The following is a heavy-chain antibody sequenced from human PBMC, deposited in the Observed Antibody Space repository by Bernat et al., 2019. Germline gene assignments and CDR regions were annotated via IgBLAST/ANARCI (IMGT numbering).Heavy chain of an antibody. D-gene: IGHD4-17*01. CDR1: GFTFSAYS. CDR3: AGATTVTTGGDY. V-gene: IGHV3-21*05. Sequence: EVQLVESGGGLVMPGGSLRLSCAASGFTFSAYSMNWVRQFPGKGLEWVSYITSSSTYIYYADSVRGRFTISRDNAKNSLYLQMNSLRAEDTAVYYCAGATTVTTGGDYWGQGTQVTVSS. CDR2: ITSSSTYI. J-gene: IGHJ4*02.